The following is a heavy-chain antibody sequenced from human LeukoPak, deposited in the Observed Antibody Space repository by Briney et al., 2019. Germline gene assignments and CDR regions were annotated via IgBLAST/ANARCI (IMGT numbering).Heavy chain of an antibody. D-gene: IGHD2-21*01. V-gene: IGHV4-4*07. Sequence: SETLSLTCTVSGGSISSYYWSWIRQPAGKGLEWIGRIYTGGSTNYNPSLKSRVTMSVDTSKNRFSLKLSSVTAADTAVYYCARDRDSEETFDPWGQGTLVTVSS. CDR3: ARDRDSEETFDP. CDR2: IYTGGST. CDR1: GGSISSYY. J-gene: IGHJ5*02.